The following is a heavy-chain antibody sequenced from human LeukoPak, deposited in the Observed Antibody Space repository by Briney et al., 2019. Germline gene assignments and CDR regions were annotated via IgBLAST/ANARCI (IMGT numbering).Heavy chain of an antibody. CDR3: AKEVFRYGYHGLDV. D-gene: IGHD2-15*01. CDR1: GFTFSSYA. Sequence: PGGSLRLSCAASGFTFSSYAMHWVRQAPGKGLEWVAVISYDGSNKFYADSVKGRFTISRDYSKNTLYLQMNGLRAEDTAVYYCAKEVFRYGYHGLDVWGQGTTVTVSS. V-gene: IGHV3-30*04. CDR2: ISYDGSNK. J-gene: IGHJ6*02.